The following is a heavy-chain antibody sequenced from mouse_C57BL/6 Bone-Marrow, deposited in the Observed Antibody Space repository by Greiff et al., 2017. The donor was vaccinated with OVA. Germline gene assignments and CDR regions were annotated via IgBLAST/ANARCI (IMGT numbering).Heavy chain of an antibody. CDR3: ARRNYGTSWFAY. CDR2: ISPRSGNT. J-gene: IGHJ3*01. CDR1: GYTFTSYG. V-gene: IGHV1-81*01. Sequence: VQLQQSGAELARPGASVKLSCKASGYTFTSYGISWVKQRTGQGLEWIGEISPRSGNTYYNEKFKGKAQLTADNSPSTAYMELRSLTSEGSAVYFCARRNYGTSWFAYWGQGTLVTVSA. D-gene: IGHD2-1*01.